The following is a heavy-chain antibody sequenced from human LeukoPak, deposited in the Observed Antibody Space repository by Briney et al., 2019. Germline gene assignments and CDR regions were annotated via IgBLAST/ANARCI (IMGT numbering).Heavy chain of an antibody. J-gene: IGHJ4*02. CDR1: GYTFTSYG. CDR2: ISVYNGNT. D-gene: IGHD6-19*01. V-gene: IGHV1-18*01. Sequence: ASVKVSCTAFGYTFTSYGISWVRQAPGQGLEWMGWISVYNGNTDYVQKFQGRVTMTTDKATSTAYMELRSITADDTAVYYCARFTRTGWPTVDYWGQGTLVTVSS. CDR3: ARFTRTGWPTVDY.